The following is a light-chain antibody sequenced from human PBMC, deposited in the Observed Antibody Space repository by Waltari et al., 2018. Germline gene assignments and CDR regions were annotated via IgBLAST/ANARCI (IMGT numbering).Light chain of an antibody. V-gene: IGKV3-20*01. CDR1: QSIRRF. Sequence: EIVLTQSPGTLSLSPGERATLSCRASQSIRRFLAWYQQKPGQAPRLLIYDASSRATGIPDRFSGSGFGTDFSLTISRLEPEDFAVYYCQKYGNLPATFGQGTKVEIK. CDR2: DAS. J-gene: IGKJ1*01. CDR3: QKYGNLPAT.